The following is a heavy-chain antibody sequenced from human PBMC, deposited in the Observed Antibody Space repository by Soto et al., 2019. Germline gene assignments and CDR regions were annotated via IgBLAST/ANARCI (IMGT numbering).Heavy chain of an antibody. J-gene: IGHJ4*02. CDR3: AKDGGGIVVVVAAIGMDY. CDR1: GFTFSSYG. D-gene: IGHD2-15*01. V-gene: IGHV3-30*18. CDR2: ISHDGSDK. Sequence: PGGSLRLSCSASGFTFSSYGMHWVRQAPGKGLEWVAVISHDGSDKYYADSVKGRFTISRDNSKTTLYLQMNSLRAEDTAVYYCAKDGGGIVVVVAAIGMDYWGQGPLVTASS.